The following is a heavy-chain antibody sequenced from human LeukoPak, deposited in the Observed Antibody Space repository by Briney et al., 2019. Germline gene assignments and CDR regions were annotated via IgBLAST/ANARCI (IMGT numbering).Heavy chain of an antibody. CDR1: GFAFSSYE. CDR3: ATLTVRGVINI. D-gene: IGHD3-10*01. Sequence: SGGSLRLSCAASGFAFSSYEMNWVRQAPGKGLEWVGRIQSKTDGGTTEYAAPVKGRFTISRDDSKTTLYLQMNSLKTEDTAVYYCATLTVRGVINIWGQGTLVTVSS. CDR2: IQSKTDGGTT. V-gene: IGHV3-15*01. J-gene: IGHJ4*02.